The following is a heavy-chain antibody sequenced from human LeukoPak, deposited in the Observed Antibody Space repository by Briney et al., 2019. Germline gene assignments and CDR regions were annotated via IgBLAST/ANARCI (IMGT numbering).Heavy chain of an antibody. CDR2: INSSGVV. Sequence: SETLSLTCAIYGGSFSDYKWSWIRQPPGKGPEWLGQINSSGVVDLNLSLKSRVTISIDTSKKEISLKVYSVTAADTAVYYCARGRAFGGVISYWGQGTLVTVSS. J-gene: IGHJ4*02. V-gene: IGHV4-34*01. CDR3: ARGRAFGGVISY. D-gene: IGHD3-16*02. CDR1: GGSFSDYK.